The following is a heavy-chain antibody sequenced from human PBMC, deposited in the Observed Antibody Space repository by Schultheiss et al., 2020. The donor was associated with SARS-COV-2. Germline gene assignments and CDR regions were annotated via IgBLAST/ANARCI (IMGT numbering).Heavy chain of an antibody. CDR1: GGSFSGYY. J-gene: IGHJ6*02. Sequence: SETLSLTCAVYGGSFSGYYWSWIRQPPGKGLEWIGYIYYSGSTYYNPSLKSRVTISVDTPKNQFSLKLSSVTAADTAVYYCARTTTVTRKRYYYYGMDVWGQGTTVTVSS. CDR3: ARTTTVTRKRYYYYGMDV. D-gene: IGHD4-17*01. V-gene: IGHV4-34*01. CDR2: IYYSGST.